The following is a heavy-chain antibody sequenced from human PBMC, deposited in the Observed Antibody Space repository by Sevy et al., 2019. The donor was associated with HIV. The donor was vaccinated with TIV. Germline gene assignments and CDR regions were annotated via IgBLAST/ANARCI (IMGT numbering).Heavy chain of an antibody. V-gene: IGHV3-72*01. Sequence: GGSLRLSCAASGFTFSDHYMDWVRQAPGKGLEWVGRTRNKANSYTTEYAASVKGRFTISRDDSKNSLYLQMNSLKTEDTAVYYCAREGIAAAGYFDYWGQGTLVTVSS. D-gene: IGHD6-13*01. CDR3: AREGIAAAGYFDY. J-gene: IGHJ4*02. CDR2: TRNKANSYTT. CDR1: GFTFSDHY.